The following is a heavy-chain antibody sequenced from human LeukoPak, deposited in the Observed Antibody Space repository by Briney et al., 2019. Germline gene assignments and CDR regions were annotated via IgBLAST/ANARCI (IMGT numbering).Heavy chain of an antibody. V-gene: IGHV1-8*03. J-gene: IGHJ5*02. CDR1: GYTFTSYD. CDR2: MNPNSGNT. CDR3: ARDLASTSGRFGP. Sequence: ASVKVSCKASGYTFTSYDINWVRQATGQGLEWMGWMNPNSGNTGYAQKFQGRVTITRNTSISTAYMELSSLRSEDTAVYYCARDLASTSGRFGPWGQGTLVTVSS.